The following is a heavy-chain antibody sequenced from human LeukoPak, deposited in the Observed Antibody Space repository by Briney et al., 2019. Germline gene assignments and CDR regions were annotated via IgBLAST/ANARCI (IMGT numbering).Heavy chain of an antibody. CDR2: IYYSGNT. V-gene: IGHV4-39*07. CDR1: RGSISSSSYY. CDR3: ARLFRSVSLVHFDF. J-gene: IGHJ4*02. D-gene: IGHD4/OR15-4a*01. Sequence: SETLSLTCTVYRGSISSSSYYWGWIRQPPGKGLEWIGNIYYSGNTYYNPSLMSRVTISVDTSKNQFSLKLNSVTAADTAVYYCARLFRSVSLVHFDFWGQGTLVTISS.